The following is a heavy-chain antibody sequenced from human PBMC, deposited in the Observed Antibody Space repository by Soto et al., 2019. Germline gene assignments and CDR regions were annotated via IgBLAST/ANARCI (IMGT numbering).Heavy chain of an antibody. CDR3: ARGSQQLTAHNWFDP. CDR2: IYYRGST. V-gene: IGHV4-59*01. Sequence: SETLSLTCIVSGGSLTNYYWNWIRQPPGKGLEWIGHIYYRGSTSYNPSLKSRVTISVDTSKNQFSLKLSSLTAADTAVYYCARGSQQLTAHNWFDPWGQGTLVTVSS. D-gene: IGHD6-13*01. CDR1: GGSLTNYY. J-gene: IGHJ5*02.